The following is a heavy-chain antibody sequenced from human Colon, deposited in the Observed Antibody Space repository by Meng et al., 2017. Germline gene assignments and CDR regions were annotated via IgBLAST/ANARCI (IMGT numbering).Heavy chain of an antibody. J-gene: IGHJ3*02. CDR2: INTNTGNP. CDR3: ARDETRLPSNTYYYTPDAFDI. D-gene: IGHD2/OR15-2a*01. CDR1: GYTFTTYA. V-gene: IGHV7-4-1*02. Sequence: ASVKVSCKASGYTFTTYAMNWVRQAPGQGLEWMGWINTNTGNPTYAQGFTGRFVFSLDTSVNTAFLQISSLKAEDTAVYYCARDETRLPSNTYYYTPDAFDIWGLGTMVTVSS.